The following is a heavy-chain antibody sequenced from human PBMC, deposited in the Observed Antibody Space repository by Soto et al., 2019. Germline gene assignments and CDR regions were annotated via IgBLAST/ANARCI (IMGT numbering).Heavy chain of an antibody. CDR2: MNPNSGNT. J-gene: IGHJ6*03. V-gene: IGHV1-8*01. Sequence: QVQLVQSGAEVKKPGASVKVSCKASGYTFTSYDINWVRQATGQGLEWMGWMNPNSGNTGYAQKFQGRVIMTRNTPISTANMELSSLRSEDTALYYCARGYCSGGSCYRGVNYYSYYYMTSGAKGPRSPSP. CDR1: GYTFTSYD. CDR3: ARGYCSGGSCYRGVNYYSYYYMTS. D-gene: IGHD2-15*01.